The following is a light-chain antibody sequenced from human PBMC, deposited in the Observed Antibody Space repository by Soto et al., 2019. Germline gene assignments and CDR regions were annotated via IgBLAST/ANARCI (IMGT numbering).Light chain of an antibody. CDR1: QSVSNSY. V-gene: IGKV3-20*01. CDR2: GAS. CDR3: QQYGTSPTT. J-gene: IGKJ5*01. Sequence: EIVLTQSPGALSLSPGERATLSCRASQSVSNSYLAWYQQKPGQAPRLLIYGASSRATGIPDRFSGSGSETDFTLTISRLEPEDFAVYYCQQYGTSPTTFGQGTRLEIK.